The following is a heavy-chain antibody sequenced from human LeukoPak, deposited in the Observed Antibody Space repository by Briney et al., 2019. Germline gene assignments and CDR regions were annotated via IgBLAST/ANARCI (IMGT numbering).Heavy chain of an antibody. CDR1: GFTFSDGW. V-gene: IGHV3-11*01. CDR2: ISSSGSTI. J-gene: IGHJ3*02. Sequence: ESGGGLVKPGGSLRLSCAASGFTFSDGWMNWVRQAPGKGLEWVSYISSSGSTIYYADSVKGRFTISRDNAKNSLYLQMNSLRAEDTAVYYCARALSGSYYGDAFDIWGQGTMVTVSS. D-gene: IGHD1-26*01. CDR3: ARALSGSYYGDAFDI.